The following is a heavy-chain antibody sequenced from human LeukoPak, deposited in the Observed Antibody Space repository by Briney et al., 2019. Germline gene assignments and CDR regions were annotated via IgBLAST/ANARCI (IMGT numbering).Heavy chain of an antibody. Sequence: PGGSLRLSCAASGFIFSPYAISWVRQAPGKGLEWVSVISGSGGSTYYADSVKGRFTISRDTSDNTIYLQMNSLRADDTAVYYCATSPRVTLYVMGDFAYWGQGTLVTVSS. J-gene: IGHJ4*02. CDR2: ISGSGGST. CDR3: ATSPRVTLYVMGDFAY. D-gene: IGHD3-16*01. V-gene: IGHV3-23*01. CDR1: GFIFSPYA.